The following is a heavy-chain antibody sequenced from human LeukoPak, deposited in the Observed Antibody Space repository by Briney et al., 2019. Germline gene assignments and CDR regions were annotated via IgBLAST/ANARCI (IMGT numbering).Heavy chain of an antibody. Sequence: PSETLSLTCTVSGGSVSSGSYYWSWIRQPPGKGLESIGYIYYSGSTNYNPSLKSRVTISVDTSKNQFSLKLSSVTAADTPVYYCASIVVVPAAIPFDYWGQGTLVTVSS. V-gene: IGHV4-61*01. CDR1: GGSVSSGSYY. J-gene: IGHJ4*02. CDR2: IYYSGST. D-gene: IGHD2-2*01. CDR3: ASIVVVPAAIPFDY.